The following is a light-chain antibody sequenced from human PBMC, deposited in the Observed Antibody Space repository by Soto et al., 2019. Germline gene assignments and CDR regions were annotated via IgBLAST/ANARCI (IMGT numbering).Light chain of an antibody. CDR2: DVS. Sequence: QSVLTQPASVSGSPGQSITISCTGTSSDVGGYNYVSWYQQHPGKAPKLMIYDVSNRPSGVSNRFSGSKSGNTASLTISGLRAEDEGDYYCSSYTSISSVVFGGGTKLTVL. V-gene: IGLV2-14*03. CDR1: SSDVGGYNY. CDR3: SSYTSISSVV. J-gene: IGLJ2*01.